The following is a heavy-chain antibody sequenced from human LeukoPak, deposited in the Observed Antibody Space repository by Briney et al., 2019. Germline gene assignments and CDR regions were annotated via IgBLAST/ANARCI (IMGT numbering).Heavy chain of an antibody. V-gene: IGHV3-30*02. D-gene: IGHD6-19*01. CDR3: ALLAVAGLDY. J-gene: IGHJ4*02. Sequence: GGSLRLSCAASGFSFSSYDMNWVCQAPGKGLEWVAFIRYDGGNKYYTDSVKGRFTISRDNSKNTLYLQMNSLRGEDTAVYYCALLAVAGLDYWGQGTLVTVSS. CDR2: IRYDGGNK. CDR1: GFSFSSYD.